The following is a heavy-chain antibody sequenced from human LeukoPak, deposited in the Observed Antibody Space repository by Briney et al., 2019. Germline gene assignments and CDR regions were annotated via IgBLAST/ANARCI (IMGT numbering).Heavy chain of an antibody. Sequence: GGSLRLSCEASGISVSVNYMSWVRQAPGKGLEWVSAISGSGGSTYYADSVKGRFTISRDNSKNTLYLQMNSLRAEDTAVYYCAKIGAYCGGDCYSEFDYWGQGTLVTVSS. V-gene: IGHV3-23*01. D-gene: IGHD2-21*02. J-gene: IGHJ4*02. CDR3: AKIGAYCGGDCYSEFDY. CDR1: GISVSVNY. CDR2: ISGSGGST.